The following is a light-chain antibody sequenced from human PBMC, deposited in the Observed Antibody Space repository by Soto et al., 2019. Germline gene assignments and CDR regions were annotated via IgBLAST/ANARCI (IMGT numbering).Light chain of an antibody. V-gene: IGKV4-1*01. Sequence: DIVMTQSPDSLAVSLGERATINCTSSQTVLYSANNKNYLAWYQHKPGQPPKLLIYWATTRESGVPERFSGSGSGTDFTLTISSLQAEDVAVYYCQQYYKTASLGGGTKVDIK. CDR2: WAT. CDR3: QQYYKTAS. CDR1: QTVLYSANNKNY. J-gene: IGKJ4*01.